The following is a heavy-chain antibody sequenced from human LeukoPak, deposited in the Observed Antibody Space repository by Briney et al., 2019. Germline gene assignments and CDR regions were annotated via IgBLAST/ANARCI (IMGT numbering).Heavy chain of an antibody. CDR3: AKDGYGSGGRWFDP. CDR1: GFTFSSYG. CDR2: ISYDGSNK. Sequence: GGSLRLSCAASGFTFSSYGMHWVRQAPGKGLEWVAVISYDGSNKYYADSVKGRFTISRDNSKNTLYLQMNNLRVEDTAIYYCAKDGYGSGGRWFDPWGQGTLVTVSS. V-gene: IGHV3-30*18. D-gene: IGHD3-10*01. J-gene: IGHJ5*02.